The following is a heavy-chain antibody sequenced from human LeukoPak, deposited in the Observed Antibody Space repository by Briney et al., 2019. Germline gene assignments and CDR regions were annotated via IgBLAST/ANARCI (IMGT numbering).Heavy chain of an antibody. D-gene: IGHD1-1*01. CDR1: GGSFSGYY. CDR3: ATGTPFGPN. J-gene: IGHJ4*02. CDR2: INHSGST. V-gene: IGHV4-34*01. Sequence: SETLSLTRAVYGGSFSGYYWSWIRQPPGKGLEWIGEINHSGSTNYNPSLKSRVTISVDTSKNQFSLKLSSVTAADTAVYYCATGTPFGPNWGQGTLVTVSS.